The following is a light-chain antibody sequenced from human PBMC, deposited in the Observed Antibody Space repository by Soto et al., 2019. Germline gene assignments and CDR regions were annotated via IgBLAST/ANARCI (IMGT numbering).Light chain of an antibody. V-gene: IGLV2-11*01. J-gene: IGLJ1*01. CDR3: CSYAGSYIPYV. Sequence: QSALTQPRSVSGSPGQSVTISCTGTSCDVGGYNFVSWYQQHPGKAPKLMIYDVTKRPSGVPDRFSGSKSGNTASLTISGLQAEDEADYYCCSYAGSYIPYVFGTGTKVTVL. CDR1: SCDVGGYNF. CDR2: DVT.